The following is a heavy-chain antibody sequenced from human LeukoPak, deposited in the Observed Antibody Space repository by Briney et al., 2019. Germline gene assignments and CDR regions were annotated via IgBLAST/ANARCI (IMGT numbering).Heavy chain of an antibody. CDR1: GFTFDDYG. CDR3: ARASSVLGLNPRASVDDGYAFDI. J-gene: IGHJ3*02. V-gene: IGHV3-20*04. CDR2: INWNGGST. D-gene: IGHD5-24*01. Sequence: GGSLRLSCAASGFTFDDYGMSWVRQAPGKGLEWVSGINWNGGSTGYADSVKGRFTISRDNSKNTLYLQMNSLRAEDTAVDYCARASSVLGLNPRASVDDGYAFDIWGQGTMVTVSS.